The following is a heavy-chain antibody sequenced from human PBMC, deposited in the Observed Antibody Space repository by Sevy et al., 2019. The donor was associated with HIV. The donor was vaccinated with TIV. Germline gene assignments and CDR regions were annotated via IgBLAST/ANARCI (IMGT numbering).Heavy chain of an antibody. D-gene: IGHD6-25*01. Sequence: SETLSLTCTVSGYSISSGYYWGWIRQPPGKGLEWIGSIYHSGSTYYNPSLKSRVTISVDTSKNQFSLKLSSVTAADTAVYYCARDSSGYSSVEWPYYYYGMDVWGQGTTVTVSS. V-gene: IGHV4-38-2*02. J-gene: IGHJ6*02. CDR1: GYSISSGYY. CDR2: IYHSGST. CDR3: ARDSSGYSSVEWPYYYYGMDV.